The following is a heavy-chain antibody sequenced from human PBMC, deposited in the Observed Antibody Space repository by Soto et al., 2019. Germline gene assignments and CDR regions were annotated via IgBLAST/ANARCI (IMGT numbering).Heavy chain of an antibody. CDR2: ISYDGSNK. CDR3: AKEKLWFGESPTNYFDY. Sequence: GGSLRLSCAASGFTFSSYGMHWVCQAPGKGLEWVAVISYDGSNKYYADSVKGRFTISRDNSKNTLYLQMNSLRAEDTAVYYCAKEKLWFGESPTNYFDYWGQGTLVTVSS. D-gene: IGHD3-10*01. CDR1: GFTFSSYG. V-gene: IGHV3-30*18. J-gene: IGHJ4*02.